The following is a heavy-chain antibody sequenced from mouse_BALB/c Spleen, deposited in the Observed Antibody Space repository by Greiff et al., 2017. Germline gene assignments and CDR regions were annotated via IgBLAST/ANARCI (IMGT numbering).Heavy chain of an antibody. J-gene: IGHJ2*01. CDR2: INPSTGYT. V-gene: IGHV1-7*01. CDR3: ARAWDDDY. CDR1: GYTFTSYW. D-gene: IGHD4-1*01. Sequence: QVQLQQSGAELAKPGASVKMSCKASGYTFTSYWMHWVKQRPGQGLEWIGYINPSTGYTEYNQKFKDKATLTADKSSSTAYMQLSSLTSEDSAVYYCARAWDDDYWGQGTTLTVSS.